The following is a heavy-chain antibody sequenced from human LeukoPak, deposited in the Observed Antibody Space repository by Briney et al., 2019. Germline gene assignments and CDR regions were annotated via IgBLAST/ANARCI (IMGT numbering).Heavy chain of an antibody. CDR3: ARDNPRGPFDY. Sequence: PSETLSLTCTVSGGSISSYYWSWIRQPPGKGLEWIGYIYYSGSTNYNPSPKSRVTISVDTSKNQFSLKLSSVTAADTAVYYCARDNPRGPFDYWGQGTLVTVSS. D-gene: IGHD1-14*01. J-gene: IGHJ4*02. CDR1: GGSISSYY. V-gene: IGHV4-59*01. CDR2: IYYSGST.